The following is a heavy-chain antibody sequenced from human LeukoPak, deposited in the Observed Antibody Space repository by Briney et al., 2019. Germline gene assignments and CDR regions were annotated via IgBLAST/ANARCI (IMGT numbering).Heavy chain of an antibody. D-gene: IGHD6-13*01. J-gene: IGHJ4*02. V-gene: IGHV3-66*01. CDR2: IYSGGNT. CDR3: TTGLIAAAGIDY. Sequence: GGSLRLSCAASGFTVGSNYLTWVRQAPGKGLEWVSVIYSGGNTYYADSVKGRFTISRDNSKNTLYLQMNSLKTEDTAVYYCTTGLIAAAGIDYWGQGTLVTVSS. CDR1: GFTVGSNY.